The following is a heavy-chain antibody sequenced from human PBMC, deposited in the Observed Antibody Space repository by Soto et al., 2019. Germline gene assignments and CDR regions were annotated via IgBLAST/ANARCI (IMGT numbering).Heavy chain of an antibody. Sequence: GGSLRLSCAASGFTFSGYTIHWVRQAPGKGLEWLALIWFDGSNKYYADSVKGRFTISRDNAKNTLYLQMNTLRAEDTAAHYCARDLGYNYGHPFDYWGQGTLVTVSS. CDR1: GFTFSGYT. D-gene: IGHD5-18*01. CDR3: ARDLGYNYGHPFDY. J-gene: IGHJ4*02. V-gene: IGHV3-33*01. CDR2: IWFDGSNK.